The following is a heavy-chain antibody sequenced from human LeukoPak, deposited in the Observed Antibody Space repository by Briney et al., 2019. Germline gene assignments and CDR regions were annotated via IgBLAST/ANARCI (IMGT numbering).Heavy chain of an antibody. J-gene: IGHJ4*02. CDR1: GFTFSDYY. CDR2: ISSSSSYA. CDR3: ARDEGYCSGGSCYSNY. V-gene: IGHV3-11*06. D-gene: IGHD2-15*01. Sequence: GGSLRLSCAASGFTFSDYYMSWIRQAPGKGLEWVSYISSSSSYANSADSVKGRFTISRDNAKNSLYLQMNSLRAEDTAVYYCARDEGYCSGGSCYSNYWGQGTLVTVSS.